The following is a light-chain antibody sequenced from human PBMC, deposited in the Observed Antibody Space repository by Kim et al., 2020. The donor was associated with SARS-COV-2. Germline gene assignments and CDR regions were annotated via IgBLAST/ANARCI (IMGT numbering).Light chain of an antibody. CDR3: SSYIRGSTNYV. Sequence: QSITISGTETGSDVGGYKYVSWYQQHPGKAPKLVIYEVGNRPSGVSIRFSGSKSGNTASLTISGLQAEDEADYYCSSYIRGSTNYVFGTGTKVTVL. CDR2: EVG. V-gene: IGLV2-14*01. J-gene: IGLJ1*01. CDR1: GSDVGGYKY.